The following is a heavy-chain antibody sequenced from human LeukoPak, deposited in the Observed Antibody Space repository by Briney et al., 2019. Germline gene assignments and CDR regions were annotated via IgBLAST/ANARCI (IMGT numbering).Heavy chain of an antibody. V-gene: IGHV3-48*02. J-gene: IGHJ4*02. Sequence: PGGSLRLSCAASGFTFSSYSMNWVRQAPGKGLEWVSHITASGTAMFYADSVKGRFTISRDNAKNSLYLQMNSLRDEDTAVYYCANSGSYRLDYWGQGTLVTVSS. D-gene: IGHD1-26*01. CDR2: ITASGTAM. CDR1: GFTFSSYS. CDR3: ANSGSYRLDY.